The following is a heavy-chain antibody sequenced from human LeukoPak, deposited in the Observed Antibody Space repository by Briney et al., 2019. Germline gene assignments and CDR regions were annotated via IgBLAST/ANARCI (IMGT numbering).Heavy chain of an antibody. CDR3: AKGGGTVGATGAFDF. Sequence: GGSLKLSCAASGFTFSNYAMNWVRQVLGKGLEWVSRISSTVVTPYYADSVKGRFTISRDNPNNTVSLQMNSLRAEDTAVYYCAKGGGTVGATGAFDFWGQGTMVTVSS. V-gene: IGHV3-23*01. CDR2: ISSTVVTP. CDR1: GFTFSNYA. J-gene: IGHJ3*01. D-gene: IGHD1-26*01.